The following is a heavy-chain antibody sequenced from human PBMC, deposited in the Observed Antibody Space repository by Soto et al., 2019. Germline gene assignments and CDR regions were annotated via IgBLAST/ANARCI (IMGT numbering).Heavy chain of an antibody. J-gene: IGHJ6*02. Sequence: EEQLVESGGGSVQPGGSLKLSCAASGFTMGSNWMNWVRQPPGKGLEWVANIKEDGTETYYVDSVKGRFTISRDNAKMSLYLQMNSLRAEETAVYYCARDVDNYDYQYTMDFWGQGTTVTAAS. CDR1: GFTMGSNW. CDR3: ARDVDNYDYQYTMDF. D-gene: IGHD1-1*01. V-gene: IGHV3-7*05. CDR2: IKEDGTET.